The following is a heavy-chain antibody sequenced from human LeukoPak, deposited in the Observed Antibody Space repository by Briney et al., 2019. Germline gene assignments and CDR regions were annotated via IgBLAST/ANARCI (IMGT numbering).Heavy chain of an antibody. D-gene: IGHD3-22*01. CDR1: GYTFTGYY. Sequence: ASVKVSCKASGYTFTGYYIHWVRQAPGQGLEWMGWISPNSGGTNYAQKFQGRVTMTRDTSISTAYMELSRLRSDDTAVYFCARVDGSADYWGQGTLVTVSS. J-gene: IGHJ4*02. CDR2: ISPNSGGT. CDR3: ARVDGSADY. V-gene: IGHV1-2*02.